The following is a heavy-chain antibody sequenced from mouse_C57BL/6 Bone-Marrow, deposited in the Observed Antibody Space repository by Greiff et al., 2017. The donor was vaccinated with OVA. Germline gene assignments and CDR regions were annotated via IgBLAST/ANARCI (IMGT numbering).Heavy chain of an antibody. J-gene: IGHJ2*01. CDR2: INPSNGGT. V-gene: IGHV1-53*01. D-gene: IGHD2-2*01. CDR1: GYTFTSYW. CDR3: ARFSYGYDGGNYFDY. Sequence: QVQLKQSGTELVKPGASVKLSCKASGYTFTSYWMHWVKQRPGQGLEWIGNINPSNGGTNYNEKFKSKATLTVDKSSSTAYMQLSSLTSEDSAVYYCARFSYGYDGGNYFDYWGQGTTLTVSS.